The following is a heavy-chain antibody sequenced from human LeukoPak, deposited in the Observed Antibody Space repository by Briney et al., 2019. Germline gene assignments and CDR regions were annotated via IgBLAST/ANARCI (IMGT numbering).Heavy chain of an antibody. CDR3: AKLAAAGFDY. CDR2: IRYDGSNK. CDR1: GFNLSRNG. J-gene: IGHJ4*02. D-gene: IGHD6-13*01. Sequence: GGSLRLSCAASGFNLSRNGMHWVRQAPGKGLEWVAFIRYDGSNKYYADSVKGRFTISRDNSKNTLYLQMNSLRAEDTAVYYCAKLAAAGFDYWGQGTLVTVSS. V-gene: IGHV3-30*02.